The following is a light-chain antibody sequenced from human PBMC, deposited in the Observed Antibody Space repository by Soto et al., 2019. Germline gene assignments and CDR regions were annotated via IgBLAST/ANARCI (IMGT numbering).Light chain of an antibody. J-gene: IGLJ2*01. Sequence: QSALTQPASVSGSPGQSITISCTGSGNYIESYNLISWYQQHPGKAPKLIIYEDTQRPSGVSHRFSASESGTTASLTISGLEAGDEADYYCCSYVGDTTLVFGGGTKVTVL. CDR3: CSYVGDTTLV. CDR2: EDT. CDR1: GNYIESYNL. V-gene: IGLV2-23*01.